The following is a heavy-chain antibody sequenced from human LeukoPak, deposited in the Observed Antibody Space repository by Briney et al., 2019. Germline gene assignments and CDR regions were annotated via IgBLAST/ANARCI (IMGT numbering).Heavy chain of an antibody. CDR1: GASTSAYY. V-gene: IGHV4-59*01. D-gene: IGHD1-26*01. Sequence: SETLSLTCTVSGASTSAYYWSWIRQPPGKGLEWIGYSYSGGNANYNPSLKSRVTISIDTSESQFSLRLTSVTAADTAVYFCAHSKRGGGYYINAFAVWGQGALVTISS. J-gene: IGHJ3*01. CDR3: AHSKRGGGYYINAFAV. CDR2: SYSGGNA.